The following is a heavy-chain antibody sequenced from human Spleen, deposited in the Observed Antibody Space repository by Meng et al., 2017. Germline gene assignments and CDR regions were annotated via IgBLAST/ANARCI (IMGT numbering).Heavy chain of an antibody. V-gene: IGHV4-59*08. D-gene: IGHD3-10*01. J-gene: IGHJ4*02. Sequence: SETLSLTCTVSGGSISSYYWSWIRQPPGKGLEWIGYIYYSGSTNYNQSLKSRVTISVDTSKNQFSLKLSSVTAADTAVYYCAGLWFGELESNYFDYWGQGTLVTVSS. CDR2: IYYSGST. CDR3: AGLWFGELESNYFDY. CDR1: GGSISSYY.